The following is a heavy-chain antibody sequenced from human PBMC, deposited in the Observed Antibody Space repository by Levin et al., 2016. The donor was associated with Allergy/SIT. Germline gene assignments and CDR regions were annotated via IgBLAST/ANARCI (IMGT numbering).Heavy chain of an antibody. J-gene: IGHJ4*02. CDR2: IHPDGSST. CDR1: GFTFNSYW. Sequence: ESLKISCAASGFTFNSYWMHWVRQAPGKGLVWVSRIHPDGSSTDYADSVRGRITISRDNTKNTLYLQMDSLTAEDTAIFYCVIGGSGFSYGQFDYWGRGTLVTVSS. CDR3: VIGGSGFSYGQFDY. V-gene: IGHV3-74*01. D-gene: IGHD5-18*01.